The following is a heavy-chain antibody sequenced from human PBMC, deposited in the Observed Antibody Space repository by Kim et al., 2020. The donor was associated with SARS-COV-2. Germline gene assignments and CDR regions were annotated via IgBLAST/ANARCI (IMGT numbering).Heavy chain of an antibody. Sequence: SVKVSCKASGGTFSSYAISWVRQAPGQGLEWMGRIIPILGIANYAQKFQGRVTITADKSTSTAYMELSSLRSEDTAVYYCARPSITSSGVRRVAGTPEYFQHWGQGTLVTVSS. J-gene: IGHJ1*01. CDR1: GGTFSSYA. V-gene: IGHV1-69*04. D-gene: IGHD6-19*01. CDR3: ARPSITSSGVRRVAGTPEYFQH. CDR2: IIPILGIA.